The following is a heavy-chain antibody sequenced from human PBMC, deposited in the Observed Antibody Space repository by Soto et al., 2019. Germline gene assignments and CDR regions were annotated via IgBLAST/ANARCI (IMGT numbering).Heavy chain of an antibody. CDR2: ISYNGADR. Sequence: EVQLLESGGGWVQPGESLRLSCAASGFTFSTYAMTWVRQAPGKGLEWVSGISYNGADRYYADSVRGRFTISRDNSKNTLYLQMNSLRAEDTALYYCAKRVAASGSGWDYWGQGTLVTVSS. CDR3: AKRVAASGSGWDY. J-gene: IGHJ4*02. CDR1: GFTFSTYA. D-gene: IGHD6-13*01. V-gene: IGHV3-23*01.